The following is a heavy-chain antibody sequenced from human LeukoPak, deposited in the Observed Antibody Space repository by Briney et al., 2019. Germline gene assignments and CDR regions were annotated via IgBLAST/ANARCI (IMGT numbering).Heavy chain of an antibody. J-gene: IGHJ4*02. CDR1: GFTSGSYA. CDR2: ISASGYYT. V-gene: IGHV3-23*01. D-gene: IGHD3-3*01. Sequence: GGSLRLSCAASGFTSGSYAMSWVRQAPGKGLEWVSTISASGYYTYYANSLKGRFTISRDTSKNTLYLQMNNLRAEDTAVYYCAKDEIFSPGQLESDYWGQGTLVTVSS. CDR3: AKDEIFSPGQLESDY.